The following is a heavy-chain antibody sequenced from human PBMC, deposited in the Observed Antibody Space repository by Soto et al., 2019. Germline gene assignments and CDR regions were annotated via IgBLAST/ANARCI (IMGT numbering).Heavy chain of an antibody. CDR1: GGSISSGDYY. Sequence: KASETLSLTCTVSGGSISSGDYYWSWIRQPPGKGLEWIGYIYYSGSTYYNPSLKSRVTISVDTSKNQFSLKLSSVTAADTAVYYCARAGDFWSGYRNWFDPWGQGTLVTVSS. CDR3: ARAGDFWSGYRNWFDP. V-gene: IGHV4-30-4*01. J-gene: IGHJ5*02. CDR2: IYYSGST. D-gene: IGHD3-3*01.